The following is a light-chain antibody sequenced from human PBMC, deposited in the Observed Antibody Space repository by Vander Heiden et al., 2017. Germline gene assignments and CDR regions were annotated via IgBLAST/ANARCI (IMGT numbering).Light chain of an antibody. Sequence: NFMLTQPHSVSDSPGNTVTIPCTRSSGSIASNYVQWYQQRPGSSPSTVIYEDNQRPSGVPDRFSGSSDSSSNSASLTISGLKTEDEADYYCQSYDSSTWVFGGGTKLTVL. CDR3: QSYDSSTWV. V-gene: IGLV6-57*01. CDR1: SGSIASNY. J-gene: IGLJ3*02. CDR2: EDN.